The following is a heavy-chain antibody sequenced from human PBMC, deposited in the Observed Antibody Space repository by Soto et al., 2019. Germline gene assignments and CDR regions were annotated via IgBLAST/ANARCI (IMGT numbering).Heavy chain of an antibody. D-gene: IGHD2-15*01. V-gene: IGHV3-21*01. CDR2: ISSSSSYI. Sequence: EVQLVESGGGLVKPGGSLRLSCAASGFTFSSYSMNWVRQAPGKGLEWVSSISSSSSYIYYADSVKGRFTISRDNAKNSLYLQMNSLRAEDTAVHYCARGVGGYCSGGSCPNFDYWGQGTLVTVSS. J-gene: IGHJ4*02. CDR3: ARGVGGYCSGGSCPNFDY. CDR1: GFTFSSYS.